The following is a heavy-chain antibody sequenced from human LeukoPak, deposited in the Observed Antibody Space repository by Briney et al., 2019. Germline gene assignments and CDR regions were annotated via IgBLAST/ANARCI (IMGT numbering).Heavy chain of an antibody. CDR3: TTPGYYYGSGSYFGGAGY. CDR2: IKSKTDGGTT. V-gene: IGHV3-15*01. J-gene: IGHJ4*02. CDR1: GFTFSNAW. Sequence: GGSLRLSCAASGFTFSNAWMSWVRQAPGKELEWVGRIKSKTDGGTTDYAAPVKGRFTISRDDSKNTLYLQMNSLKTEDTAVYYCTTPGYYYGSGSYFGGAGYWGQGTLVTVSS. D-gene: IGHD3-10*01.